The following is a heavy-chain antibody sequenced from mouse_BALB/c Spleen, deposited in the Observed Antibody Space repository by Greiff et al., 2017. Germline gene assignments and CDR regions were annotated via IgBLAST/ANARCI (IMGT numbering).Heavy chain of an antibody. CDR2: ISDGGSYT. CDR1: GFTFSDYY. CDR3: ARSRSYGKDAMDY. Sequence: EVKLVESGGGLVKPGGSLKLSCAASGFTFSDYYMYWVRQTPEKRLEWVATISDGGSYTYYPDSVKGRFTISRDNAKNNLYLQMSSLKSEDTAMYYCARSRSYGKDAMDYWGQGTSVTVSS. D-gene: IGHD1-1*01. V-gene: IGHV5-4*02. J-gene: IGHJ4*01.